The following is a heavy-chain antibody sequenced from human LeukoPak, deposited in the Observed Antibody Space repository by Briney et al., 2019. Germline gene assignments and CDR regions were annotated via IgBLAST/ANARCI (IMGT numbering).Heavy chain of an antibody. D-gene: IGHD6-13*01. J-gene: IGHJ3*02. CDR1: GFTFSDYY. V-gene: IGHV3-11*01. CDR3: ARDRSSSSWYRGAFDI. Sequence: GGSLRLSCAAPGFTFSDYYMSWIRQAPGKGLEWVSYISSSGSTIYYADSVKGRFTISRDNAKNSLYLQMNSLRAEDTAVYYCARDRSSSSWYRGAFDIWGQGTMVTVSS. CDR2: ISSSGSTI.